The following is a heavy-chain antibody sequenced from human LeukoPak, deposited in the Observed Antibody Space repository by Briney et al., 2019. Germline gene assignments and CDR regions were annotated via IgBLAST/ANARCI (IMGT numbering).Heavy chain of an antibody. Sequence: GGSLRLSCAASGFTFDDYAMHWVRQAPGKGLEWVSGISWNSGSIGYADSVKGRFTISRDNAKNSLYLQMNSLRAEDTALYYCAKRGGDGSGYYYDYWGQGTLVTVSS. D-gene: IGHD3-22*01. J-gene: IGHJ4*02. CDR2: ISWNSGSI. CDR3: AKRGGDGSGYYYDY. CDR1: GFTFDDYA. V-gene: IGHV3-9*01.